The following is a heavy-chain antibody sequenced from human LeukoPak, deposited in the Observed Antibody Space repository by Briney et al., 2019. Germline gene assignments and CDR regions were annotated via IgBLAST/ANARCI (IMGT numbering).Heavy chain of an antibody. D-gene: IGHD1-26*01. CDR3: AKDARREWELSANDALDI. CDR1: GFTFSSYA. J-gene: IGHJ3*02. CDR2: ISGSGGST. V-gene: IGHV3-23*01. Sequence: GGSLRLSCAASGFTFSSYAVSWVRQAPGKGLEWVSAISGSGGSTYYADSVKGRFTISRDNSKNTLYLQMNSLRAEDTAVYYCAKDARREWELSANDALDIWGQGTMVTVSS.